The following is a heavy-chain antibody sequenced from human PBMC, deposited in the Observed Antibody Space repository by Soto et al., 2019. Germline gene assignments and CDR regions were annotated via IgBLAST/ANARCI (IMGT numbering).Heavy chain of an antibody. CDR1: GYTFTSYA. CDR2: INAGNGNT. CDR3: ARDRPETFGPYNWFDP. V-gene: IGHV1-3*01. D-gene: IGHD3-3*01. J-gene: IGHJ5*02. Sequence: EASVKVSCKASGYTFTSYAMHWVRQAPGQRLEWMGWINAGNGNTKYSQKFQGRVTITRDTSASTAYMELSSLRSEDTAVYYCARDRPETFGPYNWFDPWGQGTLVTVSS.